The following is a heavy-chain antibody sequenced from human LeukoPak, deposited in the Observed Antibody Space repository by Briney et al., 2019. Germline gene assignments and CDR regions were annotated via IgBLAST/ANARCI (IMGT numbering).Heavy chain of an antibody. CDR2: IYTSGST. J-gene: IGHJ4*02. CDR3: ARAYYYGSGTYYFDY. Sequence: PPETLSLTCAVSGGSISSGSYYWSWIRQPAGKGLEWIGRIYTSGSTNYNPSLKSRVTISVDTSKDQFSLKLSSVTAADTAVYYCARAYYYGSGTYYFDYWGQGTLVTVSS. V-gene: IGHV4-61*02. D-gene: IGHD3-10*01. CDR1: GGSISSGSYY.